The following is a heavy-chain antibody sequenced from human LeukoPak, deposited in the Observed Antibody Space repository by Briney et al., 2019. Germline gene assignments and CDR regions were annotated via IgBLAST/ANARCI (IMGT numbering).Heavy chain of an antibody. CDR1: GYTFTDDY. J-gene: IGHJ4*02. CDR3: ARALAAAAGRRAGMMGD. CDR2: INPSGGST. V-gene: IGHV1-46*01. D-gene: IGHD6-13*01. Sequence: ASVKVSCKASGYTFTDDYIHWVRQAPGQGLEWLGIINPSGGSTSNAQKFQGRVTMTRDMSTSTVYMELSSLRSQDTAVYYCARALAAAAGRRAGMMGDWGQGTLVTVSS.